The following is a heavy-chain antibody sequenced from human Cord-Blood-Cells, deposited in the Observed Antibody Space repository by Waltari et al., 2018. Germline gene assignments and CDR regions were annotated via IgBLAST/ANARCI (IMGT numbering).Heavy chain of an antibody. V-gene: IGHV3-7*01. CDR3: WVDTAMAPNTAFDY. J-gene: IGHJ4*02. CDR2: KKKDGSEK. CDR1: GFTFSSYW. D-gene: IGHD5-18*01. Sequence: EVQLVESGGGLVQPGGSLRLSCAASGFTFSSYWMSWFRQAPGKGLEWVAKKKKDGSEKYLVDSVKGRFTISRDNAKNSLYRQMNSLRAEDTAVYYCWVDTAMAPNTAFDYWGQGTLVTVSS.